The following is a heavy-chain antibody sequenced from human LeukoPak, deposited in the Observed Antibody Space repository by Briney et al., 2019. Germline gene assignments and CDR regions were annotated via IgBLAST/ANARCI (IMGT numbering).Heavy chain of an antibody. CDR1: GFTFSRYT. J-gene: IGHJ3*02. CDR3: ARDAVGANAFDI. V-gene: IGHV3-30-3*01. CDR2: ISYDGSNK. Sequence: PGGSLRLSCVASGFTFSRYTMHWVRQTPGKGLEWVAVISYDGSNKYYADSVKGRFTISRDNAKNTLYLQMNSLRAEDTAVYYCARDAVGANAFDIWGQGTMVTVSS. D-gene: IGHD1-26*01.